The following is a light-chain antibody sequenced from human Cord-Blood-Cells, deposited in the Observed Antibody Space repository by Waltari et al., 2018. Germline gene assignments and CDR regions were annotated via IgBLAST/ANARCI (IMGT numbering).Light chain of an antibody. Sequence: QSALTQPASVSGSPGQSITISCTGTSSDVGGYNYVSWYQQTPGKAPKLMFYDVSKRPSGVSNRFSGSKSGNTASLTISGLQAEDEADYYCSSYTSSSTWVFGGGTKLTVL. CDR3: SSYTSSSTWV. J-gene: IGLJ3*02. CDR1: SSDVGGYNY. V-gene: IGLV2-14*01. CDR2: DVS.